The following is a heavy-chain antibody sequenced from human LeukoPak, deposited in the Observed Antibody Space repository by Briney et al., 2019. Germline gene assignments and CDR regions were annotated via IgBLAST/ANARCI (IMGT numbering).Heavy chain of an antibody. CDR1: GFTFSSYS. CDR3: ARAFGVVIYFDY. CDR2: IHHSGST. V-gene: IGHV4-38-2*01. D-gene: IGHD3-3*01. J-gene: IGHJ4*02. Sequence: GSLRLSCAASGFTFSSYSMNWIRQPPGKGLEWIGSIHHSGSTYYNPSLKSRVTISVDTSKNQLSLKLSSVTAADTAVYYCARAFGVVIYFDYWGQGTLVTVSS.